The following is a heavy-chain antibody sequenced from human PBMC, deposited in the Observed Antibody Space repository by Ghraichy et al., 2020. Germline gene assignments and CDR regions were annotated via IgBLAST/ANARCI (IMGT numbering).Heavy chain of an antibody. CDR2: IYHSGST. D-gene: IGHD3-22*01. V-gene: IGHV4-4*02. CDR1: GGSISSSNW. J-gene: IGHJ2*01. CDR3: ARGVVVVISRPYWYFDL. Sequence: SETLSLTCAVSGGSISSSNWWSWVRQPPGKGLEWIGEIYHSGSTNYNPSLKSRVTISVDKSKNQFSLKLSSVTAADTAVYYCARGVVVVISRPYWYFDLWGRGTLVTVSS.